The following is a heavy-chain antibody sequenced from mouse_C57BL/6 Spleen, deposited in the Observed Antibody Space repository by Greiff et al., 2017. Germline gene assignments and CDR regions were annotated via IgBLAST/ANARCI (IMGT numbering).Heavy chain of an antibody. J-gene: IGHJ4*01. Sequence: VQLQQPGAELVMPVASVKLSCKASGYTFTSYWMHWVKQRPGQGLEWIGEIDPSDSYTNYNQKFKCKSTLTVDKASSTSYMQLRSLTSEDSAVYYCARQDGSTLYAMDYWGQGTSVTVSS. CDR3: ARQDGSTLYAMDY. CDR2: IDPSDSYT. D-gene: IGHD1-1*01. CDR1: GYTFTSYW. V-gene: IGHV1-69*01.